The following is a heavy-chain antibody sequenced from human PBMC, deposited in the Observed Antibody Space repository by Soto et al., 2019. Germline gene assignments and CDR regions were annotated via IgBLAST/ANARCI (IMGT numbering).Heavy chain of an antibody. V-gene: IGHV4-59*01. D-gene: IGHD3-3*02. CDR2: IYYSGST. Sequence: SETLSLTCTVSGGSISSYYWSWIRQPPGKRLEWIGYIYYSGSTNYNPSLKSRVTISVDTSKNQFSLKLSSVTAADTAVYYCARLGAFYQSLDLWGPGTLVTVSS. CDR1: GGSISSYY. CDR3: ARLGAFYQSLDL. J-gene: IGHJ5*02.